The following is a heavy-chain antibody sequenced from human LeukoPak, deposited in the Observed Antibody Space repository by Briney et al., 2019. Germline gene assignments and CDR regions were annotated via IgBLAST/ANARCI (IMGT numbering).Heavy chain of an antibody. Sequence: PGGSLRLSCAASGFTFSSYGMHWVRQDPGKGLEWVAVISYDGSNKYYADSVKGRFTISRDNSKNTLYLQMNSLRAEDTAVYYCAKAEPGYSSGWYGYYGMDVWGQGTTVTVSS. J-gene: IGHJ6*02. D-gene: IGHD6-19*01. CDR2: ISYDGSNK. CDR3: AKAEPGYSSGWYGYYGMDV. V-gene: IGHV3-30*18. CDR1: GFTFSSYG.